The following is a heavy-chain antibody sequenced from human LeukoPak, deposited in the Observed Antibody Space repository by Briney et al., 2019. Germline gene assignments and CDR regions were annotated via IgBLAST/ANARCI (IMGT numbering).Heavy chain of an antibody. CDR2: IYFSGST. Sequence: PSETLSLTCTVSGGSISSSSYYWGWVRQPPGKGLEWIGTIYFSGSTYYNPSLSNRVTISIDMSKNQFSLKLRSVTSADTAVYYCATIDANISGWDFWGQGTLVTVSS. D-gene: IGHD6-19*01. J-gene: IGHJ4*02. CDR3: ATIDANISGWDF. CDR1: GGSISSSSYY. V-gene: IGHV4-39*07.